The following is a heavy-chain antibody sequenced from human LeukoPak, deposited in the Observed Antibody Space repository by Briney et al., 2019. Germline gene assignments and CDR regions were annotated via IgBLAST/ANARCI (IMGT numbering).Heavy chain of an antibody. Sequence: GGSLRLSCVASGFTFISNVMIWVRQAPGKGLEWVSSIPSSGGSTYYADSVKGRFTISRDNSKNTLYLQMNSLRAEDTAVYYCARDRGPYNNMVTAVWGQGTLVTVSS. D-gene: IGHD5-18*01. CDR3: ARDRGPYNNMVTAV. CDR2: IPSSGGST. CDR1: GFTFISNV. V-gene: IGHV3-23*01. J-gene: IGHJ4*02.